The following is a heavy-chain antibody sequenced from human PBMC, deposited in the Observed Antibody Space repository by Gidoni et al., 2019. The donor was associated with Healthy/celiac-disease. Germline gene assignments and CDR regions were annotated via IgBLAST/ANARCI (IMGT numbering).Heavy chain of an antibody. CDR1: GFTFSSYS. CDR3: ARDIGPALYDIVVVPAAIRDDAFDI. V-gene: IGHV3-21*01. D-gene: IGHD2-2*02. J-gene: IGHJ3*02. CDR2: ISSSSSYI. Sequence: EGQLVESGGGLVKPGGSLSLSCAASGFTFSSYSMNWFRQAPGKGLEWVSSISSSSSYIYYADSVKGRFTISRDNAKNSLYLQMNSLRAEDTAVYYCARDIGPALYDIVVVPAAIRDDAFDIWGQGTMVTVSS.